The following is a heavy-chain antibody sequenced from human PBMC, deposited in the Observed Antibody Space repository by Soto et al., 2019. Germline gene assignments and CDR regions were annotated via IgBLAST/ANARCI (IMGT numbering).Heavy chain of an antibody. CDR2: IYYSGST. J-gene: IGHJ4*02. CDR1: GGFTSSYY. V-gene: IGHV4-59*01. Sequence: QVQLQESGPGLVKPSETLSLTCTVSGGFTSSYYWSWIRQPPGKGLEWIGYIYYSGSTNYNPSLNSRVTISVDTSKNQFSLKLSSVTAADTAVYYCAGTRGYCSGGSCPTVVDYWGQGTLVTVSS. CDR3: AGTRGYCSGGSCPTVVDY. D-gene: IGHD2-15*01.